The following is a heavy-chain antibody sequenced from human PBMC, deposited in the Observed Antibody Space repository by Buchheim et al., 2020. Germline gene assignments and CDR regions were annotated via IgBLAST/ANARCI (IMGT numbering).Heavy chain of an antibody. D-gene: IGHD3-3*01. J-gene: IGHJ4*02. CDR1: GFTFSSYA. Sequence: QVQLVESGGGVVQPGRSLRLSCAASGFTFSSYAMHWVRQAPGKGLEWVAVISYDGSNKYYADSVKGRFTISRDNSKNTLYLQMNSLRAEDTAVYYCARDYDFWSGLVGSIDYWGQGTL. V-gene: IGHV3-30-3*01. CDR2: ISYDGSNK. CDR3: ARDYDFWSGLVGSIDY.